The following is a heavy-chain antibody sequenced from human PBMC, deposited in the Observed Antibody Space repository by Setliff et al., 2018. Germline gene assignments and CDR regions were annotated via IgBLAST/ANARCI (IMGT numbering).Heavy chain of an antibody. V-gene: IGHV3-7*03. D-gene: IGHD2-8*02. Sequence: GGSLRLSCAASGFTFSSYWMSWVRQAPGKGLEWVANIKQDGGEKYYVGSVRGRFTISRDNANNLLYLHMSSLRAEDTAVYYCARDFSTGSSSWGQGTLVTVSS. CDR1: GFTFSSYW. J-gene: IGHJ5*02. CDR3: ARDFSTGSSS. CDR2: IKQDGGEK.